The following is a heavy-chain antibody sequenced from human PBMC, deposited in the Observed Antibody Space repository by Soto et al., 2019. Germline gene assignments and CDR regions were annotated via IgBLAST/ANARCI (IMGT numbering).Heavy chain of an antibody. CDR2: MSYDETKK. D-gene: IGHD2-15*01. Sequence: QVQLVESGGGVVQPGGSLRLSCATSGFSLSSYAMHWVRQAPGKGLEWVALMSYDETKKYYADSVKGRFTISRDTSKNTLFFQMNNLRVEDTDVYYCAKDRRDGDFMHILVVDFWGQGALVTVSS. CDR1: GFSLSSYA. CDR3: AKDRRDGDFMHILVVDF. J-gene: IGHJ4*02. V-gene: IGHV3-30*18.